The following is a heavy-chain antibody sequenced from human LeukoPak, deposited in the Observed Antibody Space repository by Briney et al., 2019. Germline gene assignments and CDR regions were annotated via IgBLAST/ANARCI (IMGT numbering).Heavy chain of an antibody. CDR1: GYTFTSYY. D-gene: IGHD5-24*01. CDR3: ARDPGLHPAHYYYGMDV. CDR2: INPSGGST. Sequence: ASVKVSCKASGYTFTSYYMHWVRQAPGQGLEWMGIINPSGGSTSYAQKFQGRVTMTRDTSTSTVYMELSSLRSEDTAVYYCARDPGLHPAHYYYGMDVWGQGTTVTVSS. V-gene: IGHV1-46*01. J-gene: IGHJ6*02.